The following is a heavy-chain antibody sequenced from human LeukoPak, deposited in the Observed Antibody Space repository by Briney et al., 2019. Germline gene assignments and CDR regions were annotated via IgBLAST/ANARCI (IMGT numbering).Heavy chain of an antibody. D-gene: IGHD1-1*01. J-gene: IGHJ4*02. Sequence: GGSLRLSCAASGFTFSSYAMHWVRQAPGKGLEYVSGIRSNGGSTYYANSVKGRFTISRDNSKNTLYLQMGSLRAEDMAVYYCARGRYNWSFDYWGQGSLVTVSS. CDR3: ARGRYNWSFDY. CDR1: GFTFSSYA. CDR2: IRSNGGST. V-gene: IGHV3-64*01.